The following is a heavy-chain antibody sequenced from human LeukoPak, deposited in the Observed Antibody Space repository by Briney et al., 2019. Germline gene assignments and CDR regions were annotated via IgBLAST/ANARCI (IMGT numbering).Heavy chain of an antibody. CDR2: IYYSGST. J-gene: IGHJ4*02. CDR1: GGSISSSSYY. V-gene: IGHV4-39*07. D-gene: IGHD6-13*01. Sequence: SETLSLTCTVSGGSISSSSYYWGWIRQPPGKGLEWIGSIYYSGSTYYNPSLKSRVTISVDTSKNQFSLKLSSVTAADTAVYYCARVGSWYPYYFDYWGQGTLVTVSS. CDR3: ARVGSWYPYYFDY.